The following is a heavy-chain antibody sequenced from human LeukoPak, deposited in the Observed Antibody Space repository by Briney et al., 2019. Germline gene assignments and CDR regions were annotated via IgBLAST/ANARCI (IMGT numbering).Heavy chain of an antibody. CDR3: ARGRDAFDI. CDR2: IHNSGST. V-gene: IGHV4-59*01. Sequence: SETLSLTCSVSGGSISGYYWSWIRQPPGKGLEWIGYIHNSGSTDYNPSLKSRVTISVDTSKNQFSLKLSSVTAADTAVYHCARGRDAFDIWGQGTMVTVSS. J-gene: IGHJ3*02. CDR1: GGSISGYY.